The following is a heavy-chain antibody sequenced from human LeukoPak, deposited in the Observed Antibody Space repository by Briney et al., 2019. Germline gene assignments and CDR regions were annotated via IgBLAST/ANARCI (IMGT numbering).Heavy chain of an antibody. V-gene: IGHV3-48*01. CDR2: ISSGSSTI. CDR3: AREDYGDPQFDY. J-gene: IGHJ4*02. D-gene: IGHD4-17*01. CDR1: GFTFSSYS. Sequence: PGGSLRLSCAASGFTFSSYSMNWVRQAPGKGPEWVSYISSGSSTIYYADSVKGRFTISRDNAKNSVYLQMNSLRAEDTAVYYCAREDYGDPQFDYWGQGTLVTVSS.